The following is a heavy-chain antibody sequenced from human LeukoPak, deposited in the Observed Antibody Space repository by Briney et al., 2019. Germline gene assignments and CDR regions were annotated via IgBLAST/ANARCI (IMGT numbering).Heavy chain of an antibody. CDR2: IYYSGST. J-gene: IGHJ4*02. V-gene: IGHV4-59*01. CDR3: ARGTTPGDY. CDR1: GGSISSYY. D-gene: IGHD2/OR15-2a*01. Sequence: SKTLSLTCTVSGGSISSYYWSWIRQPPGKGLEWIGYIYYSGSTNYNPSLKSRVTISVDTSKNQFSLKLSSVTAADTAVYYCARGTTPGDYWGQGTLVTVSS.